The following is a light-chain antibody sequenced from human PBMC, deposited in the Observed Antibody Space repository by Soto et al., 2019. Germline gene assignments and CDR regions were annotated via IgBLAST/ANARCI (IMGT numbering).Light chain of an antibody. J-gene: IGKJ5*01. CDR3: QQRSNWPLIT. Sequence: EIVLTQSPATLSLSPGERATLSCRASQSVSSYLAWYQQKPGQAPRLLIYDAANRATGSPARFSGGGSGTDFSLPISSLEPEDVAVYYCQQRSNWPLITFGQGTRLEIK. V-gene: IGKV3-11*01. CDR2: DAA. CDR1: QSVSSY.